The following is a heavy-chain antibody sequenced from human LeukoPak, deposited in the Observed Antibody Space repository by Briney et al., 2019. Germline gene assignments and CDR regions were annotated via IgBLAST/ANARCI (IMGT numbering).Heavy chain of an antibody. CDR2: VFPGDSDT. J-gene: IGHJ4*02. Sequence: GESLRISCKGSGYRFSEYWIAWVRQMPGKGLEWMGTVFPGDSDTRYSPSFQGQVTISADKSISTAYLQWSSLKASDTAMYYCARTRGSPTGTDYWGQGTLVTVSS. CDR3: ARTRGSPTGTDY. V-gene: IGHV5-51*01. CDR1: GYRFSEYW. D-gene: IGHD1-26*01.